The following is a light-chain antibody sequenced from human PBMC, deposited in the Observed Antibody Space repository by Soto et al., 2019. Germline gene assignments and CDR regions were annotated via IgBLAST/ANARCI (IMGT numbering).Light chain of an antibody. V-gene: IGLV1-40*01. J-gene: IGLJ2*01. CDR3: QSYDTSLSGPVV. Sequence: QSVLTQPPSVSGAPGQRVTMSCTGSSSIIWAGCDVHWYQHLPGTAPKLLIYGNTNRPSGVPDRFSGSKSGTSASLAITGLQAEDEADYYCQSYDTSLSGPVVFGGGTQLTVL. CDR1: SSIIWAGCD. CDR2: GNT.